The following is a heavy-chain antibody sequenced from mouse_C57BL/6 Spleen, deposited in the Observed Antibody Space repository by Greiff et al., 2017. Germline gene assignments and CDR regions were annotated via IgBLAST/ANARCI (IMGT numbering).Heavy chain of an antibody. CDR1: GYAFSSYW. D-gene: IGHD2-1*01. Sequence: QVQLKESGAELVKPGASVKISCKASGYAFSSYWMNWVKQRPGKGLEWIGQIYPGDGDTNYNGKFKGKATLTADKSSSTAYMQLSSLTSEDSAVYVCAREHCNYYYAMDDWGQGTSVTVSS. CDR2: IYPGDGDT. CDR3: AREHCNYYYAMDD. V-gene: IGHV1-80*01. J-gene: IGHJ4*01.